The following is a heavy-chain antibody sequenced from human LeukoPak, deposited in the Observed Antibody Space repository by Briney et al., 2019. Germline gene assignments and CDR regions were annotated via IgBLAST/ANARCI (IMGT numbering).Heavy chain of an antibody. Sequence: ASVKVSCKASGGTFSSYAISWVRQAPGQGLEWMGGIIPIFGTANYAQKFQGRVTITADKSTSTAYMELSSLRSEDTAVYYCARLCRDGYNHPWYYYYYMDVWGKGTTVTVSS. V-gene: IGHV1-69*06. CDR1: GGTFSSYA. J-gene: IGHJ6*03. D-gene: IGHD5-24*01. CDR3: ARLCRDGYNHPWYYYYYMDV. CDR2: IIPIFGTA.